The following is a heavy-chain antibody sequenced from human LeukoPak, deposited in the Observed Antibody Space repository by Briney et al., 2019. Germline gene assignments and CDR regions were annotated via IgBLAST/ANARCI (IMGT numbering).Heavy chain of an antibody. Sequence: SVKVSCKASGYTFTSYGISWVRQAPGQGLEWMGGIIPIFGTANYAQKFQGRVTITADESTSTAYMELSSLRSEDTAVYYCARDTAIVVERKHFDYWGQGTLVTVSS. V-gene: IGHV1-69*13. D-gene: IGHD3-22*01. J-gene: IGHJ4*02. CDR1: GYTFTSYG. CDR3: ARDTAIVVERKHFDY. CDR2: IIPIFGTA.